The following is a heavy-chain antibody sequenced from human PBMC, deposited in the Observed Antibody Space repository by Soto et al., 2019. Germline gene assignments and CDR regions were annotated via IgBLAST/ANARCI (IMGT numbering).Heavy chain of an antibody. CDR3: AIKLGYCSGGRCYHFDY. V-gene: IGHV1-69*13. D-gene: IGHD2-15*01. CDR2: IIPIFGPA. CDR1: GGTFSSSA. J-gene: IGHJ4*02. Sequence: SVKVSCKASGGTFSSSAISWVRQAPGQGLEWVGGIIPIFGPANYAQNFQGRVTITADESTSTVYMELSSLRSEDTAVYYCAIKLGYCSGGRCYHFDYWGQGTLVTVSS.